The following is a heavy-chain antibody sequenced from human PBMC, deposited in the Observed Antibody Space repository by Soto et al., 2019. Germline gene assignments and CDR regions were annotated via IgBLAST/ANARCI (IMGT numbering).Heavy chain of an antibody. CDR2: ISYDGSNK. D-gene: IGHD2-15*01. CDR1: GFTFSSYG. J-gene: IGHJ4*02. Sequence: QVQLVESGGGVVQPGRSLRLSCAASGFTFSSYGMHWVRQAPGKGLEWVAVISYDGSNKYYADSVKGRFTISRDNSKNTLYLQMNSLRAEDTAVYYCAKDPRRDIVVVVAATPAYFVYWGQGTLVTVSS. CDR3: AKDPRRDIVVVVAATPAYFVY. V-gene: IGHV3-30*18.